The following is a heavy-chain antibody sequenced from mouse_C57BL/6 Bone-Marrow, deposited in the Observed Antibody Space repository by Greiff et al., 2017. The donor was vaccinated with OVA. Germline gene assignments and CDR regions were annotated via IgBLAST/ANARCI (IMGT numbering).Heavy chain of an antibody. Sequence: EVQLVESGGGLVQPGGSMKLSCVASGFTFSNYWMNWVRQSPEKGLEWVAQIRLKSDNYATHYAESVKGRFTISRDDSKSSVYLQMNNLRAEDTGIYYCTVVYYGSDYFDYWGQGTTLTVSS. CDR1: GFTFSNYW. J-gene: IGHJ2*01. CDR2: IRLKSDNYAT. D-gene: IGHD1-1*01. V-gene: IGHV6-3*01. CDR3: TVVYYGSDYFDY.